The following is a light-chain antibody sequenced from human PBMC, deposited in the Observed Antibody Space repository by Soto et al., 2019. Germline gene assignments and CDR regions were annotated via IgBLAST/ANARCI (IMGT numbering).Light chain of an antibody. CDR2: ESS. CDR3: QETYSIPIT. J-gene: IGKJ5*01. V-gene: IGKV1-39*01. Sequence: DVQMTQSPSSLSASVGDRVTITCRASQNIVTYLNWYQQKPGKAPKLLIYESSNLQSGVSSRFSGSGSETDFTLTISSLQPEDSATYFCQETYSIPITVGQGTRLEIK. CDR1: QNIVTY.